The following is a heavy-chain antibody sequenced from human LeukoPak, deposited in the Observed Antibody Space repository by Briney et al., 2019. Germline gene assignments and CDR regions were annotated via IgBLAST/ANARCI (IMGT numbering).Heavy chain of an antibody. CDR1: GGSISSYY. V-gene: IGHV4-59*12. CDR2: IYYSGST. Sequence: SETLSLTCTVSGGSISSYYWSWIRQPPGKGLEWIGYIYYSGSTNYNPSLKSRVTISVDKSKNQFSLKLSSVTAADTAVYYCARTGDWSYFDYWGQGTLVTVSS. J-gene: IGHJ4*02. D-gene: IGHD2-21*02. CDR3: ARTGDWSYFDY.